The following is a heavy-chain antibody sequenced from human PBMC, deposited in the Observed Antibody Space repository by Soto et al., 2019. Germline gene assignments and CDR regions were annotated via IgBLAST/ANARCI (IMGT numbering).Heavy chain of an antibody. V-gene: IGHV1-69*12. CDR2: IIPIFGTA. CDR3: ARSTAWITIFGVAPGYYYGMDV. J-gene: IGHJ6*02. D-gene: IGHD3-3*01. CDR1: GGTFSSYA. Sequence: QVQLVQSGAEVKKPGSSMKVSCKASGGTFSSYAISWVRQAPGQGLEWMGGIIPIFGTANYAQKFQGRVTITADESTSTAYMELSSLRSEDTAVYYCARSTAWITIFGVAPGYYYGMDVWGQGTTVTVSS.